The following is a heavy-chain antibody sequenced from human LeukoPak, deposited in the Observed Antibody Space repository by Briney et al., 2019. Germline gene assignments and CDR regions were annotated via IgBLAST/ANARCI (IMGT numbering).Heavy chain of an antibody. Sequence: GGSLRLSCAASGFTFSRNGMSWVRQAPGKGLEWVSIISGSGGSTYYADSVKGRLTISRDNAKNSLYLQMNSLRAEDTAVYYCARVMVRGLPRGTFNYWGQGTLVTVSS. CDR1: GFTFSRNG. V-gene: IGHV3-23*01. CDR2: ISGSGGST. J-gene: IGHJ4*02. CDR3: ARVMVRGLPRGTFNY. D-gene: IGHD3-10*01.